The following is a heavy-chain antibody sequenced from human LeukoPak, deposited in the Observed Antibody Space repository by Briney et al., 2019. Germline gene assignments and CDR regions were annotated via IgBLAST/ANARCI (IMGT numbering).Heavy chain of an antibody. D-gene: IGHD6-19*01. CDR1: GDSVSSNSAA. J-gene: IGHJ4*02. CDR2: TFYRSKWYY. V-gene: IGHV6-1*01. CDR3: ARAFRDISGWRKYDY. Sequence: SQTLSLTCAISGDSVSSNSAAWNWIRQSPSRGLEWLGRTFYRSKWYYDYEVSVKSRINISPDTSKNQFSLQLSSVTPEDTAVYYCARAFRDISGWRKYDYWGQGILVTVSS.